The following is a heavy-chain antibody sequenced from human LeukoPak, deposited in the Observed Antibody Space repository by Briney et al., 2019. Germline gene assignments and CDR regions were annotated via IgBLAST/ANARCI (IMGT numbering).Heavy chain of an antibody. CDR2: ISYDGSNK. Sequence: GGSLRLSCAASGFTFSSYAMHWVRQAPGKGLEWVAVISYDGSNKYYADSVKGRFTISRDKSKNTLYLQMNSLRAEDTAVYYCARDRDIVVVPAANPPDAFDIWGQGTMVTVSS. CDR3: ARDRDIVVVPAANPPDAFDI. CDR1: GFTFSSYA. V-gene: IGHV3-30*04. J-gene: IGHJ3*02. D-gene: IGHD2-2*01.